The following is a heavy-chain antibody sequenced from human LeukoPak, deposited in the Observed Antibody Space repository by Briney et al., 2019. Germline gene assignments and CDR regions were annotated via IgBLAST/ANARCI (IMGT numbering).Heavy chain of an antibody. CDR3: ARDGDTVTNDIDY. J-gene: IGHJ4*02. CDR2: IKQDGSEK. V-gene: IGHV3-7*01. D-gene: IGHD4-17*01. CDR1: GFTFSSYW. Sequence: GGSLRLSCAASGFTFSSYWMSWVRQAPGKGLEWVANIKQDGSEKYYVDSVKGRFTISRDNAKNSLYLQMNSLRAEDTAVYYCARDGDTVTNDIDYWGQGTLVTVSS.